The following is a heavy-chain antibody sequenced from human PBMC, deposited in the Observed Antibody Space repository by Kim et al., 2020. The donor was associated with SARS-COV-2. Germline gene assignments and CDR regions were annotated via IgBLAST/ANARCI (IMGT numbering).Heavy chain of an antibody. Sequence: SQTLSLTCAISGDSVSNKNAAWNWIRQPPSRGLEWLGRTYYRPEWHSDYATSLRGRITINPDTSKNQFSLQLNSLTPEDTAVYHCASGWPLPYWGQGTLVTVSS. CDR1: GDSVSNKNAA. J-gene: IGHJ4*02. D-gene: IGHD6-19*01. CDR3: ASGWPLPY. V-gene: IGHV6-1*01. CDR2: TYYRPEWHS.